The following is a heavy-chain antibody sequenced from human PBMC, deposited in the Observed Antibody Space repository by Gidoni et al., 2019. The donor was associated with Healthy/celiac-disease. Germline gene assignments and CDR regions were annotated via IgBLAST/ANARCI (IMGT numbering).Heavy chain of an antibody. Sequence: QLVQSGAAVKKPGASVKVSCKASGYTFTGYYMHWLRQAPGQGLEWMGWINRNSGGTNYAQKFQGWVTMTRDTTISTAYMGLSRLRSDDTAVYYCAGFPLGIGYYYDGMDIWGQGTTVTVSS. V-gene: IGHV1-2*04. CDR2: INRNSGGT. CDR3: AGFPLGIGYYYDGMDI. J-gene: IGHJ6*02. D-gene: IGHD7-27*01. CDR1: GYTFTGYY.